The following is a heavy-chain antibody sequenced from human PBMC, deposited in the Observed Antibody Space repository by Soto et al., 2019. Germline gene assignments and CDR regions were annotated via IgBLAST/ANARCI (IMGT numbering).Heavy chain of an antibody. D-gene: IGHD3-10*01. J-gene: IGHJ4*02. CDR1: GFTFSSYS. CDR2: ISSSSSYI. V-gene: IGHV3-21*01. CDR3: ARSPPSLLWFGELSAIDY. Sequence: PGGSLRLSCAASGFTFSSYSMNWVRQAPGKGLEWVSSISSSSSYIYYADSVKGRFTISRDNAKNSLYLQMNSLRAEDTAVYYCARSPPSLLWFGELSAIDYWGQGTLVTVSS.